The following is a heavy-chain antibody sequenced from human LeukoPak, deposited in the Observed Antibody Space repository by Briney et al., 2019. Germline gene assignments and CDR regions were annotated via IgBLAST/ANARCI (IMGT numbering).Heavy chain of an antibody. D-gene: IGHD3-10*01. CDR2: IYYSGTT. J-gene: IGHJ4*02. CDR1: GGSISSYY. V-gene: IGHV4-59*12. Sequence: SETLSLTCTVSGGSISSYYWSWIRQPPGKGLEWIGYIYYSGTTNYNPSLKSRVTISVDTSKNQFSLKLSSVTAADTAVYYCARADLYYYGSGSYLRYWGQGTLVTVSS. CDR3: ARADLYYYGSGSYLRY.